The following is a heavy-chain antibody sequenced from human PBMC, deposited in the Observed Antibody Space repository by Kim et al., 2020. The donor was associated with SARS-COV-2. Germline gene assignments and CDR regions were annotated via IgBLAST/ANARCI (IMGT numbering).Heavy chain of an antibody. J-gene: IGHJ6*02. V-gene: IGHV4-4*02. CDR3: KTIQDYYGMDV. D-gene: IGHD2-21*01. Sequence: SETLSLTCAVSGGSISSSNWWSWVRQPPGKGLEWIGEIYHSGSTNYNPSLKSRVTISVDKSKNQFSLKLSSVTAADTAVYYCKTIQDYYGMDVWGQGTTVTVSS. CDR1: GGSISSSNW. CDR2: IYHSGST.